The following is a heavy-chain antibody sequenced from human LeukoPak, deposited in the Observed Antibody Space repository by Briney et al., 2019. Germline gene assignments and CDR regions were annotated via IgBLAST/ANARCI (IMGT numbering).Heavy chain of an antibody. CDR2: ISSSSSYI. Sequence: PGGSLRLSCAASGFTFSSYSMNWVRQAPGKGLEWVSSISSSSSYIYYADSVKGRFTISRDNAKNSLYLQMNSLRAEDTAVYYCTRDGRVAYEMDVWGQGTTVTVSS. V-gene: IGHV3-21*01. CDR3: TRDGRVAYEMDV. D-gene: IGHD2-15*01. J-gene: IGHJ6*02. CDR1: GFTFSSYS.